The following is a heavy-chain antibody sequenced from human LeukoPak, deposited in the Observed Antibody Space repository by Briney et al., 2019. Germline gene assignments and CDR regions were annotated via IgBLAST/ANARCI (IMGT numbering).Heavy chain of an antibody. CDR1: GYTFTSNY. CDR2: ISPSGGST. V-gene: IGHV1-46*01. D-gene: IGHD2-8*01. CDR3: ARGGRGIVLMVYAIRKYFDY. J-gene: IGHJ4*02. Sequence: ASVKVSCKAFGYTFTSNYMHWVRQAPGQGPEWMGVISPSGGSTTYAQKFQGRVTLTRDMSTSTDYLELSSLRSDDTAVYYCARGGRGIVLMVYAIRKYFDYWGQGTLVTVSS.